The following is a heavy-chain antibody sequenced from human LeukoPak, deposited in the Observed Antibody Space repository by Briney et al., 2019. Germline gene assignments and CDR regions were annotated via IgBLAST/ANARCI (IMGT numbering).Heavy chain of an antibody. CDR1: GGSFSSYY. CDR2: INHSGST. Sequence: SETLSLTCAVYGGSFSSYYWSWIRHPPGKGLGWIGEINHSGSTNYNPSLKSRVTISVDTSKNQFSLKLSSVTAADTAVYYCARDRFGLKTRSYYYYTDVWGKGTTVTVSS. J-gene: IGHJ6*03. V-gene: IGHV4-34*01. CDR3: ARDRFGLKTRSYYYYTDV. D-gene: IGHD3-16*02.